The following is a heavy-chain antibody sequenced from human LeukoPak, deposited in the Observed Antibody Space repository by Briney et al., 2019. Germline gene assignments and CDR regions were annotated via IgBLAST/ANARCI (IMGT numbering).Heavy chain of an antibody. J-gene: IGHJ4*02. Sequence: GGSLRLSCAASGFTFSSYAMSWVRQAPGKGLEWVSAISGSGGSTYYADSVKGRFTISRDNSKNTLYLQMNSLRAEDTAVYYCAKGGFGYCSSTSCYVDYWAQGTLVTVSS. V-gene: IGHV3-23*01. D-gene: IGHD2-2*03. CDR3: AKGGFGYCSSTSCYVDY. CDR1: GFTFSSYA. CDR2: ISGSGGST.